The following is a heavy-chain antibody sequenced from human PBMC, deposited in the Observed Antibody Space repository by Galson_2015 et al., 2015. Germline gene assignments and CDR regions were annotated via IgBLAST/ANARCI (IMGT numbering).Heavy chain of an antibody. Sequence: ETLSLTCPVSGGSISSHYWRWIRQPPGKGLEWIGYIYYTGDTNYNPSLESRVTISADTSKNEFSLKMSSVTAADTAVYYCAGVFRARPEYWSQGTLVTVSS. V-gene: IGHV4-59*11. J-gene: IGHJ4*02. CDR1: GGSISSHY. D-gene: IGHD1-14*01. CDR3: AGVFRARPEY. CDR2: IYYTGDT.